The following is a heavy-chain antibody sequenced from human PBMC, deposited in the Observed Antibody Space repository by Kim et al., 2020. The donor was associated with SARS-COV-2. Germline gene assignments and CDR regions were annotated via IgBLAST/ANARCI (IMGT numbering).Heavy chain of an antibody. D-gene: IGHD6-13*01. CDR1: GFTFSSYA. CDR2: ISGSGGST. J-gene: IGHJ6*02. CDR3: AKERYSSSWYPRTRDLYYYYGMDV. V-gene: IGHV3-23*01. Sequence: GGSLRLSCAASGFTFSSYAMSWVRQAPGKGLEWVSAISGSGGSTYYADSVKGRFTISRDNSKNTLYLQMNSLRAEDTAVYYCAKERYSSSWYPRTRDLYYYYGMDVWGQGTTVTVSS.